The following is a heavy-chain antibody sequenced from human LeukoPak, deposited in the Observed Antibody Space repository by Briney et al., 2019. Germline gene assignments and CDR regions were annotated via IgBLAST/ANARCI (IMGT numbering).Heavy chain of an antibody. CDR3: ARARRYTSSAFDC. D-gene: IGHD6-13*01. J-gene: IGHJ4*02. V-gene: IGHV4-59*01. CDR2: IYDSGST. Sequence: SETLSLTCTVSGGSISSYYWSWIRQPPGKGLEWLAYIYDSGSTNYNLSLKSRLTISVDTSKNQFSLKMSSVTTADTAFYYCARARRYTSSAFDCWGQGTLVTVSS. CDR1: GGSISSYY.